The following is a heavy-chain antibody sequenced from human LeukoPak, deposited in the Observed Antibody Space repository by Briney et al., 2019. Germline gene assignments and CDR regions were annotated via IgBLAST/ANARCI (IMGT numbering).Heavy chain of an antibody. V-gene: IGHV4-59*01. Sequence: SETLSLTCTVSGGSISSYYWSWIRQPPGKGLEWIGYIYYSGSTNYNPSLKSRVTISVDTSKNQFSLKLSSVTAADTAVYYCARGGYSYGYHNWFDPWGQGTLVIVSS. CDR3: ARGGYSYGYHNWFDP. CDR2: IYYSGST. J-gene: IGHJ5*02. D-gene: IGHD5-18*01. CDR1: GGSISSYY.